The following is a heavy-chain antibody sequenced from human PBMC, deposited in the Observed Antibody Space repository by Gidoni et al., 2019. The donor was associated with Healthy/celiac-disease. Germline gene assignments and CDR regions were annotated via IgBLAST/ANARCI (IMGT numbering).Heavy chain of an antibody. CDR2: ISGSGGST. CDR1: GFTFSSYA. CDR3: AKDSYYYDSSGYYSEYFQH. Sequence: EVQLLESGGGLVQPGGSLRLSCAASGFTFSSYAMSWVRQAPGKGLEWVSAISGSGGSTYYADSVKGRFTISRDNSKNTLYLQMNSLRAEDTAVYYCAKDSYYYDSSGYYSEYFQHWGQGTLVTVSS. D-gene: IGHD3-22*01. V-gene: IGHV3-23*01. J-gene: IGHJ1*01.